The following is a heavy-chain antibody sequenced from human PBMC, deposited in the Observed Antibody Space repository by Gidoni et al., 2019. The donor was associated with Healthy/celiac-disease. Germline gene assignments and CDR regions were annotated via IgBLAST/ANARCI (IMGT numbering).Heavy chain of an antibody. D-gene: IGHD3-10*01. CDR2: IYWDDDK. CDR3: AHVGVNNGSGRGAFDI. J-gene: IGHJ3*02. CDR1: GFSLSTSGVG. V-gene: IGHV2-5*02. Sequence: QITLKESGPTLVKPTQTLTLTCTFSGFSLSTSGVGVGWIRQPPGKALEWLALIYWDDDKRYSPSLKSRLTITKDTSKNQVVLTMTNMDPVDTATYYCAHVGVNNGSGRGAFDIWGQGTMVTVSS.